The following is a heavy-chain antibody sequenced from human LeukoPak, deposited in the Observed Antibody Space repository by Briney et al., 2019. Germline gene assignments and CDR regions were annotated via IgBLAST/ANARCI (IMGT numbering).Heavy chain of an antibody. D-gene: IGHD3-10*01. V-gene: IGHV4-4*07. CDR1: GGSFSGYY. CDR2: IYTSGST. J-gene: IGHJ4*02. Sequence: SETLSLTCAVYGGSFSGYYWSWIRQPAGKGLEWIGRIYTSGSTSYNPSLKSRVTMSVDTSKNQFSLKLSSVTAADTAVYYCARDRGAYYFDSWGQGTLVTVSS. CDR3: ARDRGAYYFDS.